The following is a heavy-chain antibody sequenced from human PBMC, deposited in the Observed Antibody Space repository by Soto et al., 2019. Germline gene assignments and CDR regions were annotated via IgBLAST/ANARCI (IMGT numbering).Heavy chain of an antibody. CDR3: ARGPDDSDVPRWDY. CDR1: GYNFNEYD. D-gene: IGHD4-17*01. Sequence: QVQLMQSGAEVRKPGASVRLSCETSGYNFNEYDINWVRQAPGQGLEWMGIISLRSGTTEYAHKFRGRVTVTGDTSTSTAYMELRSLRSEDTAIYFCARGPDDSDVPRWDYWGQGTLVTVSS. CDR2: ISLRSGTT. V-gene: IGHV1-46*02. J-gene: IGHJ4*02.